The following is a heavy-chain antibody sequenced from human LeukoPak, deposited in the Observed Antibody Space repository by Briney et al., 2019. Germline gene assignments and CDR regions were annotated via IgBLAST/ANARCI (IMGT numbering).Heavy chain of an antibody. Sequence: SVKVSCKASGGTFSSYAISWVRQAPGQGLEWMGGIIPIFGTANYAQKFQGRVTITTDESTSTAYMELSSLRSEDTAVYYCAREGKISAPGAFDIWGQGTMVTVSS. J-gene: IGHJ3*02. CDR1: GGTFSSYA. CDR2: IIPIFGTA. V-gene: IGHV1-69*05. CDR3: AREGKISAPGAFDI.